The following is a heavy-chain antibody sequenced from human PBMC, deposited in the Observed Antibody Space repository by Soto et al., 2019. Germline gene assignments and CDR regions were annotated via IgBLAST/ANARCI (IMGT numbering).Heavy chain of an antibody. Sequence: QLQLQESGSGLVKPSQTLSVTCTVSGDFISSGGDPWNWIRQPPGKGLEWIGYIYHSGVTYYNPSLKSRVTISVDNSKNQLSLNLTSVTAADTAVYYCARGYCSGGACNNWFDPWGQGTLVTVSS. CDR1: GDFISSGGDP. J-gene: IGHJ5*02. CDR3: ARGYCSGGACNNWFDP. D-gene: IGHD2-15*01. V-gene: IGHV4-30-2*01. CDR2: IYHSGVT.